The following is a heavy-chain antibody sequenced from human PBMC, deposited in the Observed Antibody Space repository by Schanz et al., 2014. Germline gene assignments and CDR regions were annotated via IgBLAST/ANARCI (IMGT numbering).Heavy chain of an antibody. J-gene: IGHJ5*02. V-gene: IGHV4-39*01. CDR1: GGSIRRSTYY. CDR3: VRQLLWFGESGVDT. Sequence: QLQLQESGPGLVKPSETLSLTCTVSGGSIRRSTYYWGWIRQPPGKGLEWVASIYNSGSAYYGPSLKSRATISVETPKTQFSLRLNSVTASDTAVYYCVRQLLWFGESGVDTWGQGTLVVVSS. CDR2: IYNSGSA. D-gene: IGHD3-10*01.